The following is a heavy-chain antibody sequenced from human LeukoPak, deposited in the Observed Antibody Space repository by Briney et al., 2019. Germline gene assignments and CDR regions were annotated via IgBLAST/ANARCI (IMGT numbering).Heavy chain of an antibody. CDR1: GYTFTSYG. CDR2: ISAYNGNT. J-gene: IGHJ4*02. CDR3: ARAQRGYDSLDY. D-gene: IGHD5-12*01. Sequence: ASVKVSCKASGYTFTSYGISWVRQAPGQGLEWMGWISAYNGNTNYAQKLQGRVTMTTGTSTSTAYMELRSLRSDDTAVYYCARAQRGYDSLDYWGQGTLVTVSS. V-gene: IGHV1-18*01.